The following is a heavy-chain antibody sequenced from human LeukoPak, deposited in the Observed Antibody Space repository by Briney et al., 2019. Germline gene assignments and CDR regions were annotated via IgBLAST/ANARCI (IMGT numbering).Heavy chain of an antibody. CDR2: ISAYNGNT. Sequence: ASVKVSCKASGYTFTSYGISWVRQAPGQGLEWMAWISAYNGNTNYAQKLQGRVTMTTDTSTSTAYMELRSLRSDDTAVYYCARDPTKLIWEHPAGPDPFFDYWGQGTLVTVSS. CDR1: GYTFTSYG. J-gene: IGHJ4*02. V-gene: IGHV1-18*01. CDR3: ARDPTKLIWEHPAGPDPFFDY. D-gene: IGHD1-26*01.